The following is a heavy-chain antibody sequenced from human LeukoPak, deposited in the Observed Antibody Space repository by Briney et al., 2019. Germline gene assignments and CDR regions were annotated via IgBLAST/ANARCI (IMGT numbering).Heavy chain of an antibody. J-gene: IGHJ5*02. CDR1: GFTFSSYS. CDR2: ISSSSSYI. D-gene: IGHD2-21*01. CDR3: SRAGVAAYSWFDP. V-gene: IGHV3-21*01. Sequence: GGSLRLSCAASGFTFSSYSMNWVRQAPGKGLEWVSSISSSSSYIYYADSVKGRFTISRDNAKNSLYLQMNSLRAEDTAVYYCSRAGVAAYSWFDPWGQGTLVTVSS.